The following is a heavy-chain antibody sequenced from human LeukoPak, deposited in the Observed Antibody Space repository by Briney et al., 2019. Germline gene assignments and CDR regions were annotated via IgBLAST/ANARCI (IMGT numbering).Heavy chain of an antibody. V-gene: IGHV3-11*01. Sequence: GGSLRLSCAASGFTFSNYYMSWIRQAPGKGLEWVSYINTIGTTIYYADSLKGRFTISRDNAKNSLSLQMDSLRAEDTAVYYCARDGRSSGWYAGWFDPWGQGTLVTVSS. CDR2: INTIGTTI. CDR3: ARDGRSSGWYAGWFDP. CDR1: GFTFSNYY. D-gene: IGHD6-19*01. J-gene: IGHJ5*02.